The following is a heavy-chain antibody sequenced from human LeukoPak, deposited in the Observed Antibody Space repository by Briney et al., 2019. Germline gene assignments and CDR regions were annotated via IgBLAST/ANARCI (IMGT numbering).Heavy chain of an antibody. D-gene: IGHD1-26*01. CDR2: IIPKVGKA. Sequence: SVKVSCKASGGTFSRYAISWVRQAPGQGLEWMGEIIPKVGKANYAQKFQGRVTITADEITSTAYMDLTSLRSEDTAVYYCARGEGGADYYYMDVWGKGTTVTVSS. V-gene: IGHV1-69*13. CDR1: GGTFSRYA. J-gene: IGHJ6*03. CDR3: ARGEGGADYYYMDV.